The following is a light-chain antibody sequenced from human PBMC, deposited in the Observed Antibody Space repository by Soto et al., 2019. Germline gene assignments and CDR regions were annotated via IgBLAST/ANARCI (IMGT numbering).Light chain of an antibody. J-gene: IGLJ1*01. Sequence: QSALTQPASVSGSPGQSITISCTGTSSDVGGYSYVSWYQQHPGKAPKLMIYDVSNRSSGVSNRFSGSKSGNTASLTLSGLQDEDEADYYCSSYTRRSTLLYVFGTGTKLTVL. CDR3: SSYTRRSTLLYV. V-gene: IGLV2-14*01. CDR1: SSDVGGYSY. CDR2: DVS.